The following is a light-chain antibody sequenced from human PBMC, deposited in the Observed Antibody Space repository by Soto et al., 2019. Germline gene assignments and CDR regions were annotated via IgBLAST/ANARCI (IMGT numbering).Light chain of an antibody. V-gene: IGKV3-15*01. Sequence: EVVMTQSPATLSVSLGERATLFCRASQTIRSSLAWYQQKPGQAPRLLIYGASTRATDIPARFGGSGSGTEFTLTISSLQSEDSAIYYCQQYNNWPQTFGQGTKVEIK. CDR1: QTIRSS. CDR2: GAS. J-gene: IGKJ1*01. CDR3: QQYNNWPQT.